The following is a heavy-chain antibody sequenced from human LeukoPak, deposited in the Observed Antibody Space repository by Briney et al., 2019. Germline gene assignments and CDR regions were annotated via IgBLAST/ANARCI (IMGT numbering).Heavy chain of an antibody. V-gene: IGHV3-21*01. CDR2: ISSSSSYI. J-gene: IGHJ3*02. CDR3: ARDGRGYMVRLDFVI. D-gene: IGHD3-10*01. CDR1: GFTFSSYS. Sequence: PGGSLRLSCAASGFTFSSYSMNWVRQAPGEGLGWVSSISSSSSYIYYADSVKGRFTISRDNAKNSLCLQMNSLRAEGTAVYYCARDGRGYMVRLDFVIWGQGTMVTVSS.